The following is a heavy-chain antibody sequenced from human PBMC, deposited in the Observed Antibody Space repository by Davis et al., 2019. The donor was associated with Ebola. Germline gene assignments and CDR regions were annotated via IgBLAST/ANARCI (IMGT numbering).Heavy chain of an antibody. Sequence: MPSETLSLTCTVSGGSISNYYWSWIRQPPGKGLEWIGEISHSGSTNYNPSLKSRVTISVDTSKNQFSLKLSSVTAADTAVYYCARDSGYDPFDYWGQGTLVTVSS. J-gene: IGHJ4*02. CDR3: ARDSGYDPFDY. CDR2: ISHSGST. V-gene: IGHV4-34*01. CDR1: GGSISNYY. D-gene: IGHD5-12*01.